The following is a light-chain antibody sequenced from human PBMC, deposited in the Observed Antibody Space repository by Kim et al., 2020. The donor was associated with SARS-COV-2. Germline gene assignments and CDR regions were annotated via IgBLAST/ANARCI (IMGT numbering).Light chain of an antibody. CDR3: QTWGTGIWV. CDR2: VDSDGSH. V-gene: IGLV4-69*01. Sequence: ASVKLTCTLGSGNSTYAIAWHQQQPEKGPRYLVKVDSDGSHSKGDGIPDRFSGSSSGAERYLTISSLQSEDEADYYCQTWGTGIWVFGGGTKVTVL. CDR1: SGNSTYA. J-gene: IGLJ3*02.